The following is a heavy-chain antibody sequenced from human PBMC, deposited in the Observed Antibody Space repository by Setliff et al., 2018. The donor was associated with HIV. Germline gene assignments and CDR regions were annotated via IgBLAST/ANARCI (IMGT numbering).Heavy chain of an antibody. J-gene: IGHJ6*03. CDR3: ARVGASGVPSTMDYYYYMDV. CDR1: GGAFSRFY. Sequence: SETLSLTCAVYGGAFSRFYWSWLRQAPEKGLEWIGDINHSGITNYNPSLKSRLSISVDTSKNQFSLNLTSVTAADTAVYYCARVGASGVPSTMDYYYYMDVWGKGTTVTVSS. V-gene: IGHV4-34*01. CDR2: INHSGIT. D-gene: IGHD3-10*01.